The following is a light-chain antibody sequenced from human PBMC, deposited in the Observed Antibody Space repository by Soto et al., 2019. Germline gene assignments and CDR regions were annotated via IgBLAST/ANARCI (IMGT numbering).Light chain of an antibody. CDR3: QQYNTYAT. Sequence: DIHLSQSPSTLSAAFGDSGTITCRASQNIRNLLAWYQQKPGKAPKALIYDASTLKTGVPSRFSGSGSGSEFNFTITGLQPDDFATYFCQQYNTYATFGQGTRLEI. CDR1: QNIRNL. J-gene: IGKJ5*01. CDR2: DAS. V-gene: IGKV1-5*01.